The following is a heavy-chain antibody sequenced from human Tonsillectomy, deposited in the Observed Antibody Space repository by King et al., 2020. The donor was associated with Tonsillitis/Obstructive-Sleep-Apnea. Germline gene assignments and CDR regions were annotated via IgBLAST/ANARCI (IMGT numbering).Heavy chain of an antibody. CDR3: ARGGSNEVVVAATLHWFDP. V-gene: IGHV4-34*01. J-gene: IGHJ5*02. D-gene: IGHD2-15*01. Sequence: VQLQQWGAGLLKPSETLSLTCAVYGGSFSGYYWNWIRQPPGKGLEWIGEINHSGSTNYKPSLKSRVTISVDTSKNQFSLRLSSVTAADTAVYYCARGGSNEVVVAATLHWFDPWGQGTLVTVSS. CDR1: GGSFSGYY. CDR2: INHSGST.